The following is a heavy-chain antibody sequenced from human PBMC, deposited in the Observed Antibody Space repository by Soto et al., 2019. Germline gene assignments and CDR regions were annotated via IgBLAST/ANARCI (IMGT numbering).Heavy chain of an antibody. J-gene: IGHJ6*02. D-gene: IGHD5-18*01. CDR2: ISSSSSYI. Sequence: PGGSLRLSCAASGFTFSSYSMNWVRQAPGKGLEWVSSISSSSSYIYYADSVKGRFTISRDNAKNSLYLQMNSLRAEDTAVYYCARDLDTAMVYYYGMDVWGQGTTVTVSS. CDR1: GFTFSSYS. CDR3: ARDLDTAMVYYYGMDV. V-gene: IGHV3-21*01.